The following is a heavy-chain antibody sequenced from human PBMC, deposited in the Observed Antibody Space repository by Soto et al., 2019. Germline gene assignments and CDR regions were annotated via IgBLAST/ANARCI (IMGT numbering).Heavy chain of an antibody. CDR1: GYPVTAYY. CDR2: INPATGAA. J-gene: IGHJ3*02. V-gene: IGHV1-2*02. D-gene: IGHD3-3*01. Sequence: QLHLVQSGAVVKKPGASVTVSCSASGYPVTAYYMHWVRQAPGRGLEWMGGINPATGAAKYTQTFQGRGTLPRDTSTSRVFMELSGLTSGDTAGFYWARGGGVGVAGSAAFDMWGQGTLVTVSS. CDR3: ARGGGVGVAGSAAFDM.